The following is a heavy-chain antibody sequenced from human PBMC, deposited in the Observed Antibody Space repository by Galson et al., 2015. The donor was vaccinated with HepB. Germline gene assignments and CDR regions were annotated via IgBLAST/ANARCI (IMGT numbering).Heavy chain of an antibody. J-gene: IGHJ4*02. CDR1: GYSFTNSW. CDR2: IYPGDSDT. CDR3: ARGRGYCISTSCYEFDY. V-gene: IGHV5-51*01. D-gene: IGHD2-2*01. Sequence: QSGAEVKKPGESLKMSCKGSGYSFTNSWIGWVRRVPGKGLEWMAIIYPGDSDTRYSPSFQGQVTISADKSISTAYLQWSSLRASDTAMYYCARGRGYCISTSCYEFDYWGQGTLVTVSS.